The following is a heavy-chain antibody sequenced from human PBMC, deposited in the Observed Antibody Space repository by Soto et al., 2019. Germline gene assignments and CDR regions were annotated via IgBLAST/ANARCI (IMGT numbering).Heavy chain of an antibody. V-gene: IGHV4-31*03. Sequence: QVQLQESGPGLVKPSQTLSLTCTVSGGSISSGGYYWSWLRQHPGKGLEWIGYIFYSGSTYYNPPLKSRVTISVDTSKNQCSLKLSSVTAADTAVYYCARVFLQWFGESPGWFDPWRQETQVTVSA. J-gene: IGHJ5*02. CDR2: IFYSGST. CDR3: ARVFLQWFGESPGWFDP. D-gene: IGHD3-10*01. CDR1: GGSISSGGYY.